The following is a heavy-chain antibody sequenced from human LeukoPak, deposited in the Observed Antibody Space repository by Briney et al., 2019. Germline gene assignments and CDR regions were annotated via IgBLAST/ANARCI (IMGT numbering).Heavy chain of an antibody. D-gene: IGHD4-23*01. Sequence: SQTLSLTCTVSGGSISSGGYYWSWIRQHPGKGLEWIGYIYYSGSTYYNPSLKSRVTISVDTSKNQFSLKLSSVTAADTAVYYCARYSSAVVAPYYFDYWGQGTLVTVSS. CDR2: IYYSGST. CDR1: GGSISSGGYY. J-gene: IGHJ4*02. V-gene: IGHV4-31*03. CDR3: ARYSSAVVAPYYFDY.